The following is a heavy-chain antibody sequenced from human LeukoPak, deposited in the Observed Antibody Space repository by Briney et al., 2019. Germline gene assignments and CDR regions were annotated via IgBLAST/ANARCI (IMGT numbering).Heavy chain of an antibody. D-gene: IGHD3-9*01. CDR2: IYYSGST. CDR3: ARGGSTLHSAGGHDIEFYYYYYMDV. CDR1: GGSINSNSYY. Sequence: SETLSLTCTVSGGSINSNSYYWGWIRQPPGKGLEYIGSIYYSGSTYYNPSLKSRVTISVDTSKNQFSLKLRSVTAADTAVYYCARGGSTLHSAGGHDIEFYYYYYMDVWGKGTTVTISS. J-gene: IGHJ6*03. V-gene: IGHV4-39*01.